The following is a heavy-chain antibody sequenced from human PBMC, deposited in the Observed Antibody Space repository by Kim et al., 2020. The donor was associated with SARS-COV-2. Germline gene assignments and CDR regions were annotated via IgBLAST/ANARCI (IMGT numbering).Heavy chain of an antibody. V-gene: IGHV3-49*03. CDR3: ARGWSSSEY. D-gene: IGHD6-6*01. CDR1: GFTFGDYA. J-gene: IGHJ4*02. CDR2: IRDKTYGGTT. Sequence: SLRLSCTASGFTFGDYAMSWFRQGPGKGLEWVGFIRDKTYGGTTEYAASVRGRFTISRDESKNIAYLHMSSLKTEDTGVYYCARGWSSSEYWGQGTLVTVSS.